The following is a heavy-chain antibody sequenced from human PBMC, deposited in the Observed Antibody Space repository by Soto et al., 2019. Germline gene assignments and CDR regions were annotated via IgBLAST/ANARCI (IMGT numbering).Heavy chain of an antibody. CDR3: ARYGGYCSSTSCYFAEYFQH. D-gene: IGHD2-2*01. V-gene: IGHV4-39*07. CDR1: GDSITSNSYF. J-gene: IGHJ1*01. CDR2: IYYSGTT. Sequence: PSETLSLTCTVSGDSITSNSYFWAWIRQPPGKGLEWIGSIYYSGTTYYNPSLKSRVTISVDTSKNQFSLKLSSVTAADTAVYYCARYGGYCSSTSCYFAEYFQHWGQGTLVTVSS.